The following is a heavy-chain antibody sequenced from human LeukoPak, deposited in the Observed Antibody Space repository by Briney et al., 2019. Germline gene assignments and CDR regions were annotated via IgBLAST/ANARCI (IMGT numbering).Heavy chain of an antibody. CDR3: ARVRGGSPYYYYYYMDV. D-gene: IGHD1-26*01. J-gene: IGHJ6*03. CDR2: IYTSGST. Sequence: SETLSLTCTVSGGSISSYYWSWIRQPAGKGLEWIGRIYTSGSTNYNPSLKSRVTMSVDTSKNQFSLKLSSVTAADTAVYYCARVRGGSPYYYYYYMDVWGKGTTVTVSS. CDR1: GGSISSYY. V-gene: IGHV4-4*07.